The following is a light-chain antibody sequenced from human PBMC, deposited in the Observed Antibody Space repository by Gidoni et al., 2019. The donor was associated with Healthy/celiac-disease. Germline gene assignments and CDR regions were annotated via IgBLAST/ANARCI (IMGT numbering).Light chain of an antibody. CDR1: PSISSY. Sequence: DIQMTQSPSSLSASVGDRVTITCRARPSISSYLNWYQQKPGKAPKPLIYAASSLQSGVPSRFSGSGSGTDFTLTISSLQPEDFATYYCQQSYSTPPTFGQGTKLEIK. CDR3: QQSYSTPPT. V-gene: IGKV1-39*01. CDR2: AAS. J-gene: IGKJ2*01.